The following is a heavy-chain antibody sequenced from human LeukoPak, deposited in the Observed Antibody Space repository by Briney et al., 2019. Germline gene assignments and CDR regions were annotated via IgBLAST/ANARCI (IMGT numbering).Heavy chain of an antibody. D-gene: IGHD5-24*01. Sequence: AASVNVSCTASGGSFSSYAISWVRQAPGQGLEWMGRIIPIFGIANYAQKFQGRVTITADKSTSTAYMELSSLRSEDTAVYYCARATGAFDIWGQGTMVTVSS. CDR1: GGSFSSYA. J-gene: IGHJ3*02. CDR2: IIPIFGIA. V-gene: IGHV1-69*04. CDR3: ARATGAFDI.